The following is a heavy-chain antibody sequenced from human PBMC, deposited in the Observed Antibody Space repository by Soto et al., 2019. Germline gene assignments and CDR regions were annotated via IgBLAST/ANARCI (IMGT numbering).Heavy chain of an antibody. CDR2: INPNSGGT. V-gene: IGHV1-2*02. D-gene: IGHD1-26*01. J-gene: IGHJ6*02. CDR3: ARSGAEGYYYYGMDV. Sequence: ASVKVSCKASGYTFTGYYMHWVRQAPGQGLEWMGWINPNSGGTNYAQKFQGRVTMTRDTSISTAYMELSRLRSDDTAVDYCARSGAEGYYYYGMDVWGQGTTVTVSS. CDR1: GYTFTGYY.